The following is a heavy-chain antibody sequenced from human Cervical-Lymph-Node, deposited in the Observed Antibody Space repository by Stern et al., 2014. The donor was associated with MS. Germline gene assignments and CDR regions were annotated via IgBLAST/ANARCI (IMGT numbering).Heavy chain of an antibody. V-gene: IGHV4-4*02. CDR3: ARGLVGYKSFYYFDY. J-gene: IGHJ4*02. CDR2: IYHSGST. Sequence: QLQLQESGPGLVKPSGTLSLTCAVSGGSISSSNWWSWVRQPPGKGLEWIGEIYHSGSTNYNPSLKSRVTISVDKSKNQISLKLSSVTAADTAVYYCARGLVGYKSFYYFDYWGQGTLVTVSS. CDR1: GGSISSSNW. D-gene: IGHD5-24*01.